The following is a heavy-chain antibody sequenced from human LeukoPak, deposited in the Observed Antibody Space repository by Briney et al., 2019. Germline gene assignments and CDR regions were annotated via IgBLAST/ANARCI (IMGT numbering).Heavy chain of an antibody. V-gene: IGHV1-69*01. CDR3: ARWGGDSSGYAIDY. J-gene: IGHJ4*02. CDR1: GGTFSSYA. CDR2: IIPIFGTA. Sequence: SSVKLSCKASGGTFSSYANRWVRHAPGQGLEWMGGIIPIFGTAIYAQKFKGRVTITADESTSTAYMELSSLRSEDTAVYYCARWGGDSSGYAIDYWGQGTLVTVSS. D-gene: IGHD3-22*01.